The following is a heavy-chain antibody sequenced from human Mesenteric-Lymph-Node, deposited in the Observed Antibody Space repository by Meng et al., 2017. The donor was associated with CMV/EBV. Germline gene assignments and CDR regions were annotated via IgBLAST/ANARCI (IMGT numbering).Heavy chain of an antibody. CDR3: ARVALGDNWDRFDY. CDR2: INSDGSTT. J-gene: IGHJ4*02. D-gene: IGHD1-20*01. CDR1: GFTFSDYW. V-gene: IGHV3-74*01. Sequence: GESLKISCAASGFTFSDYWMHWIRQAPGRGLVWVSRINSDGSTTDYADSLKGRFTISRDNAKNTLYLQMNSLGAEDTAVYYCARVALGDNWDRFDYWGQGTLVTVSS.